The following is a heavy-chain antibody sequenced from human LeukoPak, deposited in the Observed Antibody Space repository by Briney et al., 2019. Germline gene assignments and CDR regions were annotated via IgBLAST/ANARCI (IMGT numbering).Heavy chain of an antibody. CDR1: GFTFSSYG. Sequence: GGSLRLSCAASGFTFSSYGMHWVRQAPGKGLEWVAFIRYDGSNKYYADSVKGRFTVSRDNSKNTLYLQMNSLRAEDTAVYYCARDRVLEWLKKGPGAFDIWGQGTMVTVSS. V-gene: IGHV3-30*02. CDR2: IRYDGSNK. J-gene: IGHJ3*02. D-gene: IGHD3-3*01. CDR3: ARDRVLEWLKKGPGAFDI.